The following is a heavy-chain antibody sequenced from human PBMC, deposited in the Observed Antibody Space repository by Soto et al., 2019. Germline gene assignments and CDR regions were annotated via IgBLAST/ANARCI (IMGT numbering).Heavy chain of an antibody. V-gene: IGHV3-48*01. D-gene: IGHD3-3*01. CDR1: GFTFSIYS. Sequence: GGSLRLSCAASGFTFSIYSMNWVCQAQGKGLEWVSYISSSSSTIYYADSVKGRFTISRDNSKNTLYLQMNSLRAEDTAVYYCAKVTRRDYDFWSGYYTGINYYYGMDVWGQGTTVTVSS. J-gene: IGHJ6*02. CDR2: ISSSSSTI. CDR3: AKVTRRDYDFWSGYYTGINYYYGMDV.